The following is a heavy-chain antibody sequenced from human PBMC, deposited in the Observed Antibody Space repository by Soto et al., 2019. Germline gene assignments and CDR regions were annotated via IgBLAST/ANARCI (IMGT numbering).Heavy chain of an antibody. J-gene: IGHJ5*02. Sequence: QITLKESGPTLVKPTQTLTLTCTFSGFSLSTSGVGVGWIRQPPGKALEWLALIYWDDDKRYSPSLKIRLTITKDTSKNQVVLTMTNMDPVDTATYYCAHRLYDYVWGTNWFGPWGQGTLVTVSA. CDR3: AHRLYDYVWGTNWFGP. CDR2: IYWDDDK. D-gene: IGHD3-16*01. CDR1: GFSLSTSGVG. V-gene: IGHV2-5*02.